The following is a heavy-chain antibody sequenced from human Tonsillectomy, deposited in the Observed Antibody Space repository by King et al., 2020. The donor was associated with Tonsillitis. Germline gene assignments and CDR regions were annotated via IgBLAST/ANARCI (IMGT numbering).Heavy chain of an antibody. V-gene: IGHV4-59*08. J-gene: IGHJ4*02. CDR1: GGSISSYY. CDR3: ARLWLGESPYFDY. CDR2: FYYSGST. Sequence: VQLQESGPGLVKPSETLSLPCTVSGGSISSYYWSWLRQPPGKGLEWIGYFYYSGSTNYNPSLKSRVTMSVDTSKNQFSLKLSSVTAADTATYYCARLWLGESPYFDYWGQGTLVIVSS. D-gene: IGHD3-10*01.